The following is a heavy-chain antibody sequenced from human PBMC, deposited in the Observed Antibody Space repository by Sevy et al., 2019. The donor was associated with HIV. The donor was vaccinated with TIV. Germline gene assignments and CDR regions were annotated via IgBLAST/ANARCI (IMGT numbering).Heavy chain of an antibody. Sequence: SETLSLTCTVSGGSISCSSYYWGWIRQPPGKGLEWIGSIYYSGSTYYNPSLKSRVTISVDTSKNQFSLKLSSVTAADTAVYYCASPIAAAGAFDYWGQGTLVTVSS. CDR1: GGSISCSSYY. V-gene: IGHV4-39*01. CDR2: IYYSGST. CDR3: ASPIAAAGAFDY. J-gene: IGHJ4*02. D-gene: IGHD6-13*01.